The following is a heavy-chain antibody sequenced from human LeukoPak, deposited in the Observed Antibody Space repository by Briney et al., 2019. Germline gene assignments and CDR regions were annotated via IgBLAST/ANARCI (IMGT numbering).Heavy chain of an antibody. J-gene: IGHJ6*03. CDR1: GFTFRSYV. CDR3: ARDADWCHSSGYCDYYYMDV. D-gene: IGHD3-22*01. Sequence: RAGGSLRLSCAASGFTFRSYVMHWVRQAPGKGLEWVAFIRYDGSNKYYADSVKGRFTISRDNAKNSLYLQMNSLRAEDTAVYYCARDADWCHSSGYCDYYYMDVWGKGTTVTVSS. CDR2: IRYDGSNK. V-gene: IGHV3-30*02.